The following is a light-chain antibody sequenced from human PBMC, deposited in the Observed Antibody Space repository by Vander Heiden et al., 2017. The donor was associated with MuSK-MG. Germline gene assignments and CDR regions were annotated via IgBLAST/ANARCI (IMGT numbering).Light chain of an antibody. J-gene: IGLJ2*01. CDR3: QAWDRSTLV. CDR1: KLGDKS. CDR2: QGS. Sequence: SSELTPPPSVSVSPGQPASIPCSGAKLGDKSACSYQQKPGQSPVLVIYQGSKRPSGSPERFSGYNSGNTATLTISGTQAMDEADYYCQAWDRSTLVFGGGTKLTVL. V-gene: IGLV3-1*01.